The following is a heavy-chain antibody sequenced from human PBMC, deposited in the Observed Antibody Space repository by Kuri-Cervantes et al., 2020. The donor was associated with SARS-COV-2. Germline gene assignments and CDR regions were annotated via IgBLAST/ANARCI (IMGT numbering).Heavy chain of an antibody. CDR2: ITGSGVTS. Sequence: GGSLRLACAASGFTFSDYYMSWIRQAPGKGREWVSSITGSGVTSYYADSVKGRFTISRDNSKNTVYQQMNSLRAEDTAVYLCAKAGGGSSSSPFFDYWGQGTLVTVSS. CDR1: GFTFSDYY. D-gene: IGHD6-6*01. CDR3: AKAGGGSSSSPFFDY. V-gene: IGHV3-23*01. J-gene: IGHJ4*02.